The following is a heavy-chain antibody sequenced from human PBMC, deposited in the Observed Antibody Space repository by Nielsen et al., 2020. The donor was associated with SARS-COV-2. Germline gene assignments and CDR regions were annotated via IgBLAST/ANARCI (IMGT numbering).Heavy chain of an antibody. CDR3: ASHYYDSSGFLWAPDY. Sequence: ASVKVSCKASGYTLTGYYMHWVRQAPGQGLEWMGWINPNSGGTNYAQKFQGRVTMTRDTSISTAYMELSRLRSDDTAVYYCASHYYDSSGFLWAPDYWGQGTLVTVSS. CDR2: INPNSGGT. D-gene: IGHD3-22*01. CDR1: GYTLTGYY. J-gene: IGHJ4*02. V-gene: IGHV1-2*02.